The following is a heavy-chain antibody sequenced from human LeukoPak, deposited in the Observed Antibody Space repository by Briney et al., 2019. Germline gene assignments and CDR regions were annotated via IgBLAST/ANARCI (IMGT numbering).Heavy chain of an antibody. CDR3: AKRGVVIRGILVIGYHQEAYHYDF. CDR2: ISERGGST. D-gene: IGHD3-10*01. CDR1: GISLSNYA. V-gene: IGHV3-23*01. Sequence: PGGSLRLSCVVSGISLSNYAMTWVRQAPGKGLEWVSYISERGGSTTYADSVKGRFTISRDTPLNTLYLQMNNLRAEDTAVYFCAKRGVVIRGILVIGYHQEAYHYDFWGQGVLVTVSS. J-gene: IGHJ4*02.